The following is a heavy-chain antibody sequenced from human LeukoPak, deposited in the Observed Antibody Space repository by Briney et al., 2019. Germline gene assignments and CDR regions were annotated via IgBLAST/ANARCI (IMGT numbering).Heavy chain of an antibody. V-gene: IGHV1-46*01. Sequence: ASVKVSCKASGYTFTSYYMHWVRQAPGQGLEWMGIINPSGGSTSYAQKFQGRVTMTSDTSTSTVYMELTSLRPDDTAVYYCSRDSDYRGPGYFDYWGQGTLVTVSS. CDR3: SRDSDYRGPGYFDY. J-gene: IGHJ4*02. D-gene: IGHD4-11*01. CDR1: GYTFTSYY. CDR2: INPSGGST.